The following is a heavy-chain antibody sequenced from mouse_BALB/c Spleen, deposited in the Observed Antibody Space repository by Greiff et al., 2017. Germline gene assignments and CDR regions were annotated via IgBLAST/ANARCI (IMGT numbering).Heavy chain of an antibody. Sequence: VHVKQSGAELVRSGASVKLSCTASGFNIKDYYMHWVKQRPEQGLEWIGWIDPENGDTEYAPKFQGKATMTADTSSNTAYLQLSSLTSEDTAVYYCNARGYKHYWGQGTTLTVSS. CDR2: IDPENGDT. CDR1: GFNIKDYY. V-gene: IGHV14-4*02. CDR3: NARGYKHY. D-gene: IGHD1-2*01. J-gene: IGHJ2*01.